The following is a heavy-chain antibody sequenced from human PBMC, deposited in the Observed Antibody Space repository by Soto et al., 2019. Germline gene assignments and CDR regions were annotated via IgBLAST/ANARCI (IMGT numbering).Heavy chain of an antibody. V-gene: IGHV3-23*01. D-gene: IGHD6-13*01. J-gene: IGHJ6*02. CDR1: GFTFSSYA. CDR2: ISGSGGST. CDR3: ADAAQYRSSWYPRGYYYYYGMDV. Sequence: AGGSLRLSCAASGFTFSSYAMSWVRQAPGKGLEWVSAISGSGGSTYYADSVKGRFTISRDNSKNTLYLQMNSLRAEDTAVYYCADAAQYRSSWYPRGYYYYYGMDVWGQGTTVTVSS.